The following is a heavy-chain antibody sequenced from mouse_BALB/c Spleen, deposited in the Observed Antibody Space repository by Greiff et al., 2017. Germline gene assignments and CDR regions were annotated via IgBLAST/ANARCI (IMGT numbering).Heavy chain of an antibody. J-gene: IGHJ3*01. CDR3: ARYERGLDSRFAY. Sequence: EVQRVESGPSLVKPSQTLSLTCSVTGDSITSGYWNWIRKFPGNKLEYMGYISYSGSTYYNPSLKSRISITRDTSKNQYYLQLNSVTTEDTATYYCARYERGLDSRFAYWGQGTLVTVSA. V-gene: IGHV3-8*02. CDR2: ISYSGST. D-gene: IGHD2-13*01. CDR1: GDSITSGY.